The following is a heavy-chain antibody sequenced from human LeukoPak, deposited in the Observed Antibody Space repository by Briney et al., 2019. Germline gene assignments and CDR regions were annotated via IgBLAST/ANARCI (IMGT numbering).Heavy chain of an antibody. Sequence: SQTLSLTCTLSGGSISSYYWSWIRQPPGKGLEWIGYIYYSGSTNYNPSLKSRFTTSVDTSKNQFSLKLSSVTAADTAVYYCASHLYCGGDCYQFDYWGQGTLVTVS. D-gene: IGHD2-21*02. J-gene: IGHJ4*02. CDR3: ASHLYCGGDCYQFDY. CDR1: GGSISSYY. CDR2: IYYSGST. V-gene: IGHV4-59*01.